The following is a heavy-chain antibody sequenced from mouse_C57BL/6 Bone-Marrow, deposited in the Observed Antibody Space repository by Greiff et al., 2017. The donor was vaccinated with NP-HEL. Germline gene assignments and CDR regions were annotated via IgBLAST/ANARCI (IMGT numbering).Heavy chain of an antibody. CDR2: IYPRSGNT. D-gene: IGHD2-1*01. CDR1: GYPFPSYG. J-gene: IGHJ3*01. CDR3: ARSPSNYAWFAY. Sequence: VQRVESGAELARPGASVKLSCKASGYPFPSYGISWVKQRTGQGLEWIGEIYPRSGNTYYNEKFKGKATLTADKSSSTAYMVLRSLTSEDSAVYFCARSPSNYAWFAYWGQGTLVTVSA. V-gene: IGHV1-81*01.